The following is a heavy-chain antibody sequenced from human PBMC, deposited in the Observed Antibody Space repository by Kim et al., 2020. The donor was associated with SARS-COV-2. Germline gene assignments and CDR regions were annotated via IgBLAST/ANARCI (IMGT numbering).Heavy chain of an antibody. Sequence: GGSLRLSCAASGFTFSSYAMHWVRQAPGKGLEWVAVISYDGSNKYYADSVKGRFTISRDNSKNTLYLQMNSLRAEDTAVYYCASKDLEGVADYWGQGT. J-gene: IGHJ4*02. CDR2: ISYDGSNK. V-gene: IGHV3-30*04. D-gene: IGHD2-15*01. CDR1: GFTFSSYA. CDR3: ASKDLEGVADY.